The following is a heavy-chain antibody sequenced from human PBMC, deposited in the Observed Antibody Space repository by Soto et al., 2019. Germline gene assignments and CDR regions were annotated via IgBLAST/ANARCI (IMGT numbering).Heavy chain of an antibody. D-gene: IGHD6-13*01. CDR2: VIPILGKP. V-gene: IGHV1-69*12. CDR3: ARIWGIADHDS. CDR1: GDSFKTYS. Sequence: QVQLVQSGAEVKKPGSSVKVSCKSSGDSFKTYSVSWVRQAPGQGLEWMGGVIPILGKPMYAQKFQDRVTITADESTSTVFMELTSLMSDDTAVYYCARIWGIADHDSWGQGTRVTVSS. J-gene: IGHJ5*01.